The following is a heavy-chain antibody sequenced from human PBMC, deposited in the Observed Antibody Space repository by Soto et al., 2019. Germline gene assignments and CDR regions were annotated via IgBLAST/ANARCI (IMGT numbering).Heavy chain of an antibody. V-gene: IGHV3-48*03. J-gene: IGHJ4*02. Sequence: GGSLRLSCAASGFTFSIYEMNWVRQAPGKGLEWVSYISSSGSTIYYADSVKGRFTISRDNAKNSLYLQMNSLRAEDTAVYYCASEGYSYGPYIGYWGQGTLVTVSS. CDR3: ASEGYSYGPYIGY. CDR2: ISSSGSTI. D-gene: IGHD5-18*01. CDR1: GFTFSIYE.